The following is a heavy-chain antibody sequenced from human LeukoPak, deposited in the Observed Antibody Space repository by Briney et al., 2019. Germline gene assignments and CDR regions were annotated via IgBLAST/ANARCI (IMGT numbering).Heavy chain of an antibody. D-gene: IGHD2-15*01. CDR2: IYASGNT. V-gene: IGHV4-61*02. Sequence: SQTLSLTCTVSGGSISIDTYYWSWIRQPAGKGLEWIGRIYASGNTNYNPSLKSRVSISVDTSKNQFSLRLSSVTAADSAVYYCARDWGYCSGGSCHFPIDYWGQGTLVTVSS. CDR1: GGSISIDTYY. J-gene: IGHJ4*02. CDR3: ARDWGYCSGGSCHFPIDY.